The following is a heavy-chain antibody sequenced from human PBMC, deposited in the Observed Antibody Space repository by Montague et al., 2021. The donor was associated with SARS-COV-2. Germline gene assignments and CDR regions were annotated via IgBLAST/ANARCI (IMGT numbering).Heavy chain of an antibody. J-gene: IGHJ4*02. CDR1: GGSINYGSYF. CDR2: IHTSGST. D-gene: IGHD2-21*02. CDR3: ASSHCGGDCY. V-gene: IGHV4-61*02. Sequence: TLSLTCTVSGGSINYGSYFWTWTRQPAGKGLEWIGRIHTSGSTNYNPSLKSRVAISIDTSKDQFSLELSSVTAADTAVYYCASSHCGGDCYSGQGTLVTVSS.